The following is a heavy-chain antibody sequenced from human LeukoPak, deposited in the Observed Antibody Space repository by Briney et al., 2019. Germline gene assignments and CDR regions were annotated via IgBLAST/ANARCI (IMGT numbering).Heavy chain of an antibody. D-gene: IGHD6-13*01. CDR1: GFTFNNYA. Sequence: PGGSLRLSCAASGFTFNNYAMNWVRQAPGKGLEWVSSISGGGETTYYADSAKGRFTISRDNSKNTLYLQMNSLRAEDTAVYYCAKPGSSSWYGAFDYWGQGTLVTVSS. J-gene: IGHJ4*02. V-gene: IGHV3-23*01. CDR3: AKPGSSSWYGAFDY. CDR2: ISGGGETT.